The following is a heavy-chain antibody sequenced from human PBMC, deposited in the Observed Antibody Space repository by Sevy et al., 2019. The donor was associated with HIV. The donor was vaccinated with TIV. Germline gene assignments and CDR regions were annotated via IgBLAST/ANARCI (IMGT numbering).Heavy chain of an antibody. J-gene: IGHJ4*02. V-gene: IGHV1-2*02. D-gene: IGHD2-15*01. CDR2: INPNSGGT. CDR1: GYTFTGYY. Sequence: ASVKVSCKASGYTFTGYYMHWVRQAPGQGLEWMGWINPNSGGTNYAQKCQGRVTMTRDTSISTAYMELRSLRSDDTAGYYWARESCSGGSGYGRLYYFDYWGQGTLVTVSS. CDR3: ARESCSGGSGYGRLYYFDY.